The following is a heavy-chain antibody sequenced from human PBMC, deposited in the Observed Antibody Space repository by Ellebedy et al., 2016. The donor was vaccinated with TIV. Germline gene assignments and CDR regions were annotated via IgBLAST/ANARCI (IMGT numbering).Heavy chain of an antibody. J-gene: IGHJ6*03. D-gene: IGHD2-21*01. CDR1: GFTFSSYS. Sequence: GGSLRLXXAASGFTFSSYSMNWVRQAPGKGLEWVSSISSSSSYIYYADSVKGRFTISRDNAKNSLYLQMNSLRAEDTAVYYCARARGYCGGDCSYPERNTNYYYYYYMDVWGKGTTVTVSS. CDR2: ISSSSSYI. CDR3: ARARGYCGGDCSYPERNTNYYYYYYMDV. V-gene: IGHV3-21*01.